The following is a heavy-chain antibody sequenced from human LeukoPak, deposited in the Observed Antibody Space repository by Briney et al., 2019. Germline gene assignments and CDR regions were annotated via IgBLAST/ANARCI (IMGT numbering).Heavy chain of an antibody. J-gene: IGHJ4*02. V-gene: IGHV3-11*06. CDR2: IISSSSYT. Sequence: GGSLRLSCAASGFTFSDYYMSWIRQATGKGLEWVSYIISSSSYTNYAYSVKGRFTISRDNAKNSLYLQMNSLRAEDTAVYYCARGQIAVAGTPRRPPDYWGQGTLVTVSS. CDR3: ARGQIAVAGTPRRPPDY. CDR1: GFTFSDYY. D-gene: IGHD6-19*01.